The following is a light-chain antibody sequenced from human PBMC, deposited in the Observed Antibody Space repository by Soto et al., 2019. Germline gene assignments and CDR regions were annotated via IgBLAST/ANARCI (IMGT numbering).Light chain of an antibody. CDR1: QSISSY. Sequence: DIQMTQSPSSLSASVGGRVTITCRASQSISSYLNWYQQKPGKAPKLLIYAASSLQSGVPSRLSGGGSGTHFTRTISSLQPEDFATYYCQQSYSTPYTFCQGTKLEIK. J-gene: IGKJ2*01. V-gene: IGKV1-39*01. CDR3: QQSYSTPYT. CDR2: AAS.